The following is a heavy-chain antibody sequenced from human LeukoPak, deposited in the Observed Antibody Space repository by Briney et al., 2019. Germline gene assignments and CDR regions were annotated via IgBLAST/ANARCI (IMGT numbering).Heavy chain of an antibody. D-gene: IGHD4/OR15-4a*01. CDR1: GFTFSSYA. J-gene: IGHJ4*02. V-gene: IGHV3-23*01. CDR3: ARRAGAYSHPYDY. CDR2: IGGSGDRR. Sequence: GGSLRLSCAASGFTFSSYAMSWVRQAPGKGLEWVSSIGGSGDRRHYGDSVKGRFTISRDNSKNTLYLQMNSLRAEDTAVYYCARRAGAYSHPYDYWGQGTLVTVSS.